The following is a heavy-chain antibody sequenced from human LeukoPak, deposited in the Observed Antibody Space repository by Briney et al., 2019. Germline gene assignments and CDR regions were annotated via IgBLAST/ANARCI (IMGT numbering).Heavy chain of an antibody. CDR1: GDSVSSNSAA. D-gene: IGHD4-17*01. J-gene: IGHJ4*02. CDR2: TYYRSKWYN. Sequence: SQTLSLTCAISGDSVSSNSAAWNWIRQSPSRGLEWLGRTYYRSKWYNDYAVSVKSRITINPDTSKNQFSLQLNSVTPEDTAVYYCARDLTTVTTASSLYFDYWGQGTLVTVSS. CDR3: ARDLTTVTTASSLYFDY. V-gene: IGHV6-1*01.